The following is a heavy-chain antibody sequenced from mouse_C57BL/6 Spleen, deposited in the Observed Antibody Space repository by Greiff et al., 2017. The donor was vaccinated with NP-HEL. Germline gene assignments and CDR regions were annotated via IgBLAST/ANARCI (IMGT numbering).Heavy chain of an antibody. CDR1: GYTFTGYF. J-gene: IGHJ1*03. CDR2: INPYNGYT. Sequence: VQLQQSGPELVKPGDSVKISCKASGYTFTGYFMNWVMQSHGKSLEWIGRINPYNGYTFYNQKFKGKATLTVDKSSSTAYMELLSLTSEDSAVYYCARAVILRGYFDFWGTGTTVTVSS. V-gene: IGHV1-20*01. D-gene: IGHD1-1*01. CDR3: ARAVILRGYFDF.